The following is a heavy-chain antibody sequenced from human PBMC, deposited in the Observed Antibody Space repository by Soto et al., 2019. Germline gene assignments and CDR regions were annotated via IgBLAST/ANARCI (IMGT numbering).Heavy chain of an antibody. CDR1: GGSISSGDYY. V-gene: IGHV4-30-4*01. CDR3: ARHSPPSSYSSGPWDV. CDR2: IYHSGST. D-gene: IGHD3-10*01. J-gene: IGHJ6*02. Sequence: PSETLSLTCTVSGGSISSGDYYWSWIRQPPGKGLEWIGYIYHSGSTYYNPSLKSRVTISVDRSKNQFSLKLSSLSAADTAVYYCARHSPPSSYSSGPWDVWGQGPRSPSP.